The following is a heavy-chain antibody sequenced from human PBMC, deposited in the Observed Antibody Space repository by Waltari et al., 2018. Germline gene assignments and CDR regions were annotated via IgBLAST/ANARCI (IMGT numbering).Heavy chain of an antibody. CDR2: ISDSGVVT. J-gene: IGHJ4*02. CDR3: ARHLYSIDYLELDN. D-gene: IGHD3-22*01. CDR1: GFTFLNYA. V-gene: IGHV3-23*01. Sequence: EGHLLESGGGLVQPGGSLRLSSVDSGFTFLNYAMSWVHQAPGKGLEWVSGISDSGVVTKYADSVKGRFTVSRDNSKNTLYRQLNSLRAEDTAVYYCARHLYSIDYLELDNWGQGTLVTVSS.